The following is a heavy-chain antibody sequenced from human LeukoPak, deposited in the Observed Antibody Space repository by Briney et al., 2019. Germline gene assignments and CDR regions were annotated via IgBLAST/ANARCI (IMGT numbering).Heavy chain of an antibody. CDR2: IYYSGST. D-gene: IGHD6-6*01. CDR3: ARDSYSSSSGSRIFDY. J-gene: IGHJ4*02. Sequence: SQTLSLTCAVSGGSISSGGYSWSWIRQPPGKGLEWIGYIYYSGSTNYNPSLKSRVTISVDTSKNQFSLKLSSVTAADTAVYYCARDSYSSSSGSRIFDYWGQGTLVTVSS. CDR1: GGSISSGGYS. V-gene: IGHV4-61*08.